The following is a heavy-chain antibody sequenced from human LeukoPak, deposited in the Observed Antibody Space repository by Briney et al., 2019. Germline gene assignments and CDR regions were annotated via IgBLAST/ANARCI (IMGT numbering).Heavy chain of an antibody. CDR1: GGSFSGYY. V-gene: IGHV4-34*01. D-gene: IGHD3-10*01. J-gene: IGHJ5*01. CDR2: INHSGST. CDR3: ARTPPPGATAYGVVDS. Sequence: SETLSLTCAVYGGSFSGYYWSWIRQPPEKGLEWIGEINHSGSTNYNPSLKSRVTISVDTSKNQFSLKLSSVTAADTAVYYCARTPPPGATAYGVVDSWGQGTLVTVSS.